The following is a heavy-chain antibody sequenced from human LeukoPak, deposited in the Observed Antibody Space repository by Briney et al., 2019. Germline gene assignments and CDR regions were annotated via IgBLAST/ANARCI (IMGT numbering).Heavy chain of an antibody. CDR3: ARGDRIDSSGAFDY. CDR2: INPRSGET. Sequence: GASVKVSCKASGYNLIVYYIHWVRQAPGQGLEWMGWINPRSGETHYAQQFQGRLTMTRDTSISTAYMELSRLTADDTAVYFCARGDRIDSSGAFDYWGQGTLVTVSS. V-gene: IGHV1-2*02. J-gene: IGHJ4*02. D-gene: IGHD3-22*01. CDR1: GYNLIVYY.